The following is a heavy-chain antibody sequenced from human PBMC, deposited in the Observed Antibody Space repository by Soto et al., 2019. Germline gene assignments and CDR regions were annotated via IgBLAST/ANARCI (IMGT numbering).Heavy chain of an antibody. D-gene: IGHD1-20*01. J-gene: IGHJ4*02. V-gene: IGHV4-39*01. Sequence: QLQLQESGPGLVKPSETLSLTCTVSGGSISSSSYYWGWIRQPPGKGLEWIGSIYYSGSTYSNPSLKSRVTRSVDTSKNQYSLKLSSVTAADTAVYYCARLLLYTAIHDALVDYWGQGTLVTVSS. CDR1: GGSISSSSYY. CDR2: IYYSGST. CDR3: ARLLLYTAIHDALVDY.